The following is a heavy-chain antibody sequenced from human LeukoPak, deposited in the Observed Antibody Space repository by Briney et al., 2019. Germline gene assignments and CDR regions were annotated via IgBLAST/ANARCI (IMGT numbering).Heavy chain of an antibody. V-gene: IGHV3-13*01. J-gene: IGHJ4*02. CDR2: IGTAGDT. Sequence: GGSLRLSCAASGFTFSSYDMPWVRQATGKGLEWVSAIGTAGDTYYPGSVKGRFTISRENAKNSLYLQMKSLRAGDTAVYYCARASSSWYAFDYWGQGTLVTVSS. CDR3: ARASSSWYAFDY. D-gene: IGHD6-13*01. CDR1: GFTFSSYD.